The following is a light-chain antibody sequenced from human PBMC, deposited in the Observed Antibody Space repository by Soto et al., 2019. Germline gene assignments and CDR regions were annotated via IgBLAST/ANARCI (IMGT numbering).Light chain of an antibody. V-gene: IGLV2-11*01. J-gene: IGLJ1*01. CDR1: SSDVGGYNY. CDR3: CSYAGSYTFP. Sequence: QSVRNQPRSVSGSPGQSVTISCTGTSSDVGGYNYVSWYQQHPGKAPKLMIYDVSKRPSGVPDRFSGSKSGNTASLTISGLQAEDEADYYCCSYAGSYTFPFGTGTKVTVL. CDR2: DVS.